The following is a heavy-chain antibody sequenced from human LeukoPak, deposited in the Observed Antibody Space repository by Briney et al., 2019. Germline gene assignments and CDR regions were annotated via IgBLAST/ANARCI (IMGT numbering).Heavy chain of an antibody. J-gene: IGHJ1*01. CDR2: ISSSSSTI. CDR3: ARDILTGSQSRFQH. Sequence: PGGSLRLSCAASGFTFSSYSMTWVRQAPGKGLEWVSYISSSSSTIYYADSVKGRFTISRDNAKNSLYLQMNSPRAEDTAVYYCARDILTGSQSRFQHWGQGTLVTVSS. D-gene: IGHD3-9*01. V-gene: IGHV3-48*04. CDR1: GFTFSSYS.